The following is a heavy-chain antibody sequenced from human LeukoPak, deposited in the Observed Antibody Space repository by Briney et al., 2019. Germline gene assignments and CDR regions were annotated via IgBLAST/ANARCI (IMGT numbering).Heavy chain of an antibody. D-gene: IGHD6-19*01. CDR1: GLTFSSYA. CDR3: AKLIAVTGTDDF. J-gene: IGHJ4*02. Sequence: PGGSLRLSCAASGLTFSSYAMSWVRQAPGKGLEWVSAISGGGDSTYYADSVKGRFTISRDNSKTTLYLQMNSLRAEDTAIYYCAKLIAVTGTDDFWGQGTLVTVSS. V-gene: IGHV3-23*01. CDR2: ISGGGDST.